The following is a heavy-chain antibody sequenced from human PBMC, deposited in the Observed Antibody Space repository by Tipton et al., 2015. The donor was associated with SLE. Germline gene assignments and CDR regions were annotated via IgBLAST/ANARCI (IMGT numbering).Heavy chain of an antibody. CDR1: GGSFSGYY. D-gene: IGHD3-10*01. J-gene: IGHJ4*02. CDR2: INHSGST. CDR3: ARRHGSGTHTDY. V-gene: IGHV4-34*01. Sequence: TLSLTCAVYGGSFSGYYWSWIRQPPGKGLEWIGEINHSGSTNYNPSLKSRVTISVDTSKNQFSLKLSSVTAADTAVYYCARRHGSGTHTDYWGQGTLVTVSS.